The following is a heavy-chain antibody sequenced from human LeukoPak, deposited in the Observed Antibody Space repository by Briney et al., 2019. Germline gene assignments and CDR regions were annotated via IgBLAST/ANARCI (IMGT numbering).Heavy chain of an antibody. CDR2: IYYSGST. Sequence: SETLSLTCTVSGGSISSSSYYWGWIRQPPGKGLEWIGSIYYSGSTYYNPSLKSRVTISVDTSKNQFSLKLSSVTAADTAVYYCARDRSGWYGDLFDYWGQGTLVTVSS. CDR3: ARDRSGWYGDLFDY. J-gene: IGHJ4*02. D-gene: IGHD6-19*01. CDR1: GGSISSSSYY. V-gene: IGHV4-39*07.